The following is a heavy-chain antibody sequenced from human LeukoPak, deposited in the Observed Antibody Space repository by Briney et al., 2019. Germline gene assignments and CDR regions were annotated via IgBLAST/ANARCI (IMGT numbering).Heavy chain of an antibody. CDR1: GGSISSYY. CDR2: IYYSGST. D-gene: IGHD3-10*01. J-gene: IGHJ5*02. V-gene: IGHV4-59*01. CDR3: ARGMVRGNSNWFDP. Sequence: SETLSLTCTVSGGSISSYYWSWIRQPPGKGLEWIGYIYYSGSTNYNPSLKSRVTISVDTSKNQFSLKLSSVTAADTAVYYCARGMVRGNSNWFDPWGQGTLVTVSS.